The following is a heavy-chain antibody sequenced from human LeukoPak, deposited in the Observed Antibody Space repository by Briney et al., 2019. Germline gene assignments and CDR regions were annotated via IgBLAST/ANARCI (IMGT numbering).Heavy chain of an antibody. D-gene: IGHD6-6*01. CDR3: ARRYSSSSEVAFDI. CDR1: GYSFTSYW. V-gene: IGHV5-51*01. CDR2: FYPGDSDT. Sequence: GESLKISRKGSGYSFTSYWIGWVRQMPGKGLEWMGIFYPGDSDTRYSPSFQGQVTISADKSISTAYLQWSSLKASDTAMYYCARRYSSSSEVAFDIWGQGTMVTVSS. J-gene: IGHJ3*02.